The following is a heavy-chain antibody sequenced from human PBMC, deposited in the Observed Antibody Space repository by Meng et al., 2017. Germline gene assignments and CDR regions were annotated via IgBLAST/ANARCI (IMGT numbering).Heavy chain of an antibody. J-gene: IGHJ4*02. V-gene: IGHV1-69*01. CDR3: ASNDGTGDRTGGDY. Sequence: QGRLVQSGAGVKKPGSSVKVSCKASGGTFSSYAISWVRQAPGQGFEWMGGIIPIFGTANYAQKFQGRVTITADESTSTAYMELSSLRSEDTAVYYCASNDGTGDRTGGDYWGQGTLVTVSS. D-gene: IGHD7-27*01. CDR1: GGTFSSYA. CDR2: IIPIFGTA.